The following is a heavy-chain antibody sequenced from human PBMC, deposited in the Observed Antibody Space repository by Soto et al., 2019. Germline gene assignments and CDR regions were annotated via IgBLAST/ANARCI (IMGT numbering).Heavy chain of an antibody. Sequence: QVQLVESGGGVVQPGRSLRLSCAASGFTFSSYAMHWVRQAPGKGLEWVAVISYDGSNKYYADSVKGRFTISRDNSKNTLYLQMNSLRAEDTAVYYCARGGGWEPFSAFDIWGQGTMVTVSS. CDR1: GFTFSSYA. J-gene: IGHJ3*02. D-gene: IGHD1-26*01. V-gene: IGHV3-30-3*01. CDR2: ISYDGSNK. CDR3: ARGGGWEPFSAFDI.